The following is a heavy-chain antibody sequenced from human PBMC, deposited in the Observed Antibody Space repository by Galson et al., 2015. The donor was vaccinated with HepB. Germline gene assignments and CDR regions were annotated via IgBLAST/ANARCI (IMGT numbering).Heavy chain of an antibody. V-gene: IGHV3-48*01. CDR2: ISSSSSTI. CDR1: GFTFSSYS. D-gene: IGHD3-22*01. CDR3: ARDRYDSSGYYYSYYYYGMDV. J-gene: IGHJ6*02. Sequence: SLRLSCAASGFTFSSYSMNWVRQAPGKGLEWVSYISSSSSTIYYADSVKGRFTISRDNAKNSLYLQMNSLRAEDTAVYYCARDRYDSSGYYYSYYYYGMDVWGQGTTVTVSS.